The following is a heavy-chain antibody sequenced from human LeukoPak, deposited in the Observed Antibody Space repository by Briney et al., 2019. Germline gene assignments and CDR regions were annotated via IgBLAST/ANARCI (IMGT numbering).Heavy chain of an antibody. CDR1: GDSINSYY. Sequence: SETLSLTCTVSGDSINSYYWSWIRQPAGRGLEWIGRIYTSGTDYNPSLKSRVTMSVDTSKNQFSLKLSSVTAADTAVYYCARLWVGAEGRDYWGQGTLVTVSS. J-gene: IGHJ4*02. CDR2: IYTSGT. D-gene: IGHD1-26*01. CDR3: ARLWVGAEGRDY. V-gene: IGHV4-4*07.